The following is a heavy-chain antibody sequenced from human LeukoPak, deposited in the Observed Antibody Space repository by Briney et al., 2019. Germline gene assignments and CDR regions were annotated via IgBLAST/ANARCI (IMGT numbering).Heavy chain of an antibody. V-gene: IGHV3-23*01. Sequence: GGSLRLSCAASGFTFSSHAMGWVRQAPGKGLEWVSGIGGLGGSTYYAGSVKGRFTISRDNSQNTLYLHMNSLRADDTAVYYCARDPGVVAFHYFDYWGQGSLVTRSS. CDR2: IGGLGGST. D-gene: IGHD3-3*01. CDR3: ARDPGVVAFHYFDY. CDR1: GFTFSSHA. J-gene: IGHJ4*02.